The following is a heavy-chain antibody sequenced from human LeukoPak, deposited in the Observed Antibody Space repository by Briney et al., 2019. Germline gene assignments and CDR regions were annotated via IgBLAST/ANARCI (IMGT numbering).Heavy chain of an antibody. CDR3: AREGAWAFDP. D-gene: IGHD3-16*01. CDR1: GGSFSGYY. V-gene: IGHV4-34*01. CDR2: INHSGST. Sequence: PSETLSLTCAVYGGSFSGYYWSWIRQPPGKGLEWIGEINHSGSTNYNPSLKSRVTISVDTSKNQFSLKLSSVTAADTAVYYCAREGAWAFDPWGQGTLVTVSS. J-gene: IGHJ5*02.